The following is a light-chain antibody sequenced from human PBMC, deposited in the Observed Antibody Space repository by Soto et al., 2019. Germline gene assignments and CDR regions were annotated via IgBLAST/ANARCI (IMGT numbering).Light chain of an antibody. V-gene: IGKV3-20*01. CDR2: GAS. J-gene: IGKJ4*01. CDR1: QSVSGNY. Sequence: ENVLTQSPGTLSLSPGERATLCCRASQSVSGNYLAWYQHKPGQAPRLLIYGASSRATGIADRFSGSGSGTDFTLTISRLEPEDFAVYYCHQYGSSPLPGGSPLPFGGGTKVEIK. CDR3: HQYGSSPLPGGSPLP.